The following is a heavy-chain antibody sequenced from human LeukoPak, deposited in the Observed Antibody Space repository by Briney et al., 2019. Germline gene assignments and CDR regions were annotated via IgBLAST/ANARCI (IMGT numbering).Heavy chain of an antibody. CDR3: ARESQDVNTAPFID. CDR2: VYSDGST. J-gene: IGHJ4*02. V-gene: IGHV4-59*11. Sequence: SETLSLTCTVSGGSISSHYCSWIRQPPGKGLEWFAYVYSDGSTNYNPSLESRVTISIDTSKNQFSLNLSSVTAADTAIYYCARESQDVNTAPFIDWGQGTLVTVSS. D-gene: IGHD5-18*01. CDR1: GGSISSHY.